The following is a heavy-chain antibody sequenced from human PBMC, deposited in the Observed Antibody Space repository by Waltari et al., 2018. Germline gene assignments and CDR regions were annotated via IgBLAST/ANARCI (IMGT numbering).Heavy chain of an antibody. CDR1: GGTISSYY. CDR2: INYSGST. J-gene: IGHJ4*02. CDR3: ALSSWTRDY. D-gene: IGHD6-13*01. V-gene: IGHV4-59*01. Sequence: QVQLQESGPGLVKPSETLSLTSTVSGGTISSYYWSWIRQPPGKGLEWIGYINYSGSTNYSPSLKSRVTISVDTSKNQFSLKLSSVTAADTAVYYCALSSWTRDYWGQGTLVTVSS.